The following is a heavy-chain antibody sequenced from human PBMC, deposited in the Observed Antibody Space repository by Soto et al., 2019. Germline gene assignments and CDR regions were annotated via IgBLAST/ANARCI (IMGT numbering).Heavy chain of an antibody. CDR1: GYTFTSYV. V-gene: IGHV1-18*01. CDR3: ARDVPLLRFLEWLFRGVWFDP. D-gene: IGHD3-3*01. CDR2: ISAYNGNT. Sequence: QVQLVQSGAEVKKPGASVKFSCKASGYTFTSYVISWVRQAPGQGLEWMGWISAYNGNTNYAQKLQGRVTMTTETCTSAAYMELRSLRAEDTAVYYCARDVPLLRFLEWLFRGVWFDPWGQGTLVTVSS. J-gene: IGHJ5*02.